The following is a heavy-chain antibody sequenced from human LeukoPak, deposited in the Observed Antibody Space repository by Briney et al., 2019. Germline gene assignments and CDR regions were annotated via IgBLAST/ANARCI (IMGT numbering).Heavy chain of an antibody. Sequence: SETLSLTCTVSGGSISSGGYYWSWVRQHPGKGLEWIGYIYYSGSTYYNPSLKSRVTISVDTSKNQFSLKLSSVTAADTAVYYCASSIVGATFDYWGQGTLVTVSS. D-gene: IGHD1-26*01. V-gene: IGHV4-31*03. J-gene: IGHJ4*02. CDR1: GGSISSGGYY. CDR3: ASSIVGATFDY. CDR2: IYYSGST.